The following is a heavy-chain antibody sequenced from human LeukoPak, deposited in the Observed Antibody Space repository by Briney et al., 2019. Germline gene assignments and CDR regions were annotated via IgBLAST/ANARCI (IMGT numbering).Heavy chain of an antibody. Sequence: GGSLRLSCAASGFTFSDYAMSWVRQAPGKGLEWVSSISSSSSYIYHADSVKGRFTISRDNSKNTLYLQMNSLRAEDTAVYYCARGGYSSSRDSFDYWGQGTLVTVSS. V-gene: IGHV3-21*01. CDR3: ARGGYSSSRDSFDY. J-gene: IGHJ4*02. CDR2: ISSSSSYI. D-gene: IGHD6-13*01. CDR1: GFTFSDYA.